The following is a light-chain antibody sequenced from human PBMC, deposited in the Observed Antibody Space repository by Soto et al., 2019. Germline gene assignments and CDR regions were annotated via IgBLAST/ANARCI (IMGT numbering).Light chain of an antibody. J-gene: IGKJ1*01. Sequence: DIQVTQSPATLSASVGDRVTITWRASQTITTWLAWYQQKPGKAPKLLIYDASTLESGVPSRFSGSGFGTEFSLTISSLQPDDSATYYCQQYSTYSGTFGQGTKVDI. CDR1: QTITTW. CDR3: QQYSTYSGT. V-gene: IGKV1-5*01. CDR2: DAS.